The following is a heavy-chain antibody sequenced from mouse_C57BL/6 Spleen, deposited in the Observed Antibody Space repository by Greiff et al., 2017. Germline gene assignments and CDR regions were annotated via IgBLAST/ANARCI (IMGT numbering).Heavy chain of an antibody. CDR1: GFNFTDYY. V-gene: IGHV14-1*01. Sequence: EVQLQQSGAELVRPGASVKLSCTASGFNFTDYYMHWVKQRPGQGLEWIGRIDPEDGGTKYNPKFQGKATLTADTSSNTAYLQLGSLTSEDTAVYYCTTGGKGGYFDGWGKGTTLTVSS. J-gene: IGHJ2*01. CDR2: IDPEDGGT. D-gene: IGHD1-3*01. CDR3: TTGGKGGYFDG.